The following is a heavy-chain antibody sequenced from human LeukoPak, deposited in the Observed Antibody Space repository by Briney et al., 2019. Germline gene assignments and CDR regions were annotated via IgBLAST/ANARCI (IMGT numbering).Heavy chain of an antibody. CDR3: ARDRGNDFWSGYVYYYYYYYLDV. D-gene: IGHD3-3*01. CDR1: GYTFTSYG. J-gene: IGHJ6*03. CDR2: ISAYNGNT. V-gene: IGHV1-18*01. Sequence: ASVKVSCKASGYTFTSYGISWVRQAHGQGLEWMGWISAYNGNTNYAQKLQGRVTMTTDTSTSTAYMELRSLRSDDTAVYYCARDRGNDFWSGYVYYYYYYYLDVWGKGATVTISS.